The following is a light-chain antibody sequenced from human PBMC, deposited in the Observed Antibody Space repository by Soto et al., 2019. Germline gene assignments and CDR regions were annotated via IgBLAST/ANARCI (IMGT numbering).Light chain of an antibody. CDR2: NNN. Sequence: QSVLSQPPSASGTPGQRVTISCSGRNSNIGSHTVNWYQHFPGTAPKLLMYNNNQRPSGVPDRFSGSKSGTSASLAISGLQSADEAAYYCSVWYDSLKGWVFGGGTKLTVL. CDR1: NSNIGSHT. CDR3: SVWYDSLKGWV. V-gene: IGLV1-44*01. J-gene: IGLJ3*02.